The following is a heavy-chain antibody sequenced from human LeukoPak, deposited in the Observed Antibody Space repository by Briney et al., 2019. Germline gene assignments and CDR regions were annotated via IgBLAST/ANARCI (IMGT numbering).Heavy chain of an antibody. CDR1: GFTFSSYG. V-gene: IGHV3-30*18. CDR3: AKEDVFLDAFDI. J-gene: IGHJ3*02. D-gene: IGHD3-10*01. Sequence: GGSLRLSCAASGFTFSSYGMHWVRQAPGKGLEGVTFISYDGRNKYYADSVRGRFTISRDNSKNTLYLQMNSLRAEDTAVYYCAKEDVFLDAFDIWGQGTMVTVSS. CDR2: ISYDGRNK.